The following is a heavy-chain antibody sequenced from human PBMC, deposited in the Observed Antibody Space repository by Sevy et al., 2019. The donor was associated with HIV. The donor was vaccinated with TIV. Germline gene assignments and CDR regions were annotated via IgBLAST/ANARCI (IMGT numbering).Heavy chain of an antibody. CDR1: GYTFTGYY. CDR2: INPNSSGT. Sequence: ASVKVSCKASGYTFTGYYMHWVRQAPGQGLEWMGWINPNSSGTNYAQKFQGRVTMTRDTSISTAYMELSRLRSDDTAVYYCARERVYCSGGTCKPGGWFDPWGQGTLVTVSS. CDR3: ARERVYCSGGTCKPGGWFDP. D-gene: IGHD2-15*01. V-gene: IGHV1-2*02. J-gene: IGHJ5*02.